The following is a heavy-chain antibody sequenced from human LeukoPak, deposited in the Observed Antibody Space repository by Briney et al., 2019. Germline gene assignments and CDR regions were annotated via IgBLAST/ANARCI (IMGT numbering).Heavy chain of an antibody. CDR2: IVVGSVTT. Sequence: ASVTVSCTASGFTFGTCAVQWVRQARGQRLEWIGWIVVGSVTTNYAQKFQERVTITRDMSTSTAYMELSSLRSEDTAVYYCAATLTLTAGSTYYGLDVWGQGTMVTVSS. V-gene: IGHV1-58*01. D-gene: IGHD4-17*01. J-gene: IGHJ6*02. CDR1: GFTFGTCA. CDR3: AATLTLTAGSTYYGLDV.